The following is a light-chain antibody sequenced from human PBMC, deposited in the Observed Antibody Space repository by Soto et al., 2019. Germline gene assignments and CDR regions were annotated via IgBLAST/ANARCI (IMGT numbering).Light chain of an antibody. CDR2: GDN. CDR1: NSNIGSSYD. CDR3: CSYAGSYTWV. V-gene: IGLV1-40*01. J-gene: IGLJ3*02. Sequence: QSVLTQPPSVSGAPGQRVTISCTGGNSNIGSSYDVHWYQQIPGKAPKLLIYGDNNRPSGVPDRFSGSKSGTSASLAITGLQAEDEADYYCCSYAGSYTWVFGGGTKLTVL.